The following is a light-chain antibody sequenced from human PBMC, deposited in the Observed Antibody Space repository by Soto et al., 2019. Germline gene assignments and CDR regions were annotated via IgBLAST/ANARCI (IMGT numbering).Light chain of an antibody. CDR2: GSS. CDR1: QSVSSN. CDR3: QHYNNWPQ. J-gene: IGKJ1*01. Sequence: EIVMKQSPVTLSVSPGERATLSCRASQSVSSNLAWYQKKPGQAPRLVIHGSSTRATGIPARFSGSGSGTDFTLTISNLQSEDFAVYYCQHYNNWPQFGQGTKVDVK. V-gene: IGKV3-15*01.